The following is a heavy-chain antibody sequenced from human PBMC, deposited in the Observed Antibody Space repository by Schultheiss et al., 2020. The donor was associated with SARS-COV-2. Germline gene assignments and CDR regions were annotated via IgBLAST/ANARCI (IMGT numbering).Heavy chain of an antibody. Sequence: SVKVSCKASGGTFSSYAISWVRQAPGQGLEWMGGIIPIFGTANYAQKFQGRVTITRDTSASTAYMELSSLRSEDTAVYYCAAMVRGPYTVEGVRVLFDYWGQGTLVTVSS. D-gene: IGHD3-10*01. V-gene: IGHV1-69*05. J-gene: IGHJ4*02. CDR2: IIPIFGTA. CDR3: AAMVRGPYTVEGVRVLFDY. CDR1: GGTFSSYA.